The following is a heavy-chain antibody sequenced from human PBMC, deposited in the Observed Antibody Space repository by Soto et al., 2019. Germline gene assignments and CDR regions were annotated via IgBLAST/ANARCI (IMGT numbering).Heavy chain of an antibody. CDR2: ISGSGGST. CDR3: AKDRGRGYCSSTSCSRSAFDI. J-gene: IGHJ3*02. CDR1: GFTFSSYA. V-gene: IGHV3-23*01. D-gene: IGHD2-2*01. Sequence: GSLRLSCAASGFTFSSYAMSWVRQAPGKGLEWVSAISGSGGSTYYADSVKGRFTISRDNSKNTLYLQMNSLRAEDTAVYYCAKDRGRGYCSSTSCSRSAFDIWGQGTMVTVSS.